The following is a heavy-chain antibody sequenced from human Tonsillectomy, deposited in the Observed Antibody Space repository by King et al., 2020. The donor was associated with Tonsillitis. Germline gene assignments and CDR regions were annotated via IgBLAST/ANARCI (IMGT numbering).Heavy chain of an antibody. CDR3: ARADSSGCFYY. Sequence: VQLQESGPGLVKPSQTLSLTCAVSGGSISSGGYSWSWIRQPPGKGLEWIGYSYYNGNTYYNPSLKSRLTISVDTSKNQFSLRLTSVTAADTAVYYCARADSSGCFYYWGQGTLVTVSS. CDR2: SYYNGNT. CDR1: GGSISSGGYS. V-gene: IGHV4-30-4*07. D-gene: IGHD3-22*01. J-gene: IGHJ4*02.